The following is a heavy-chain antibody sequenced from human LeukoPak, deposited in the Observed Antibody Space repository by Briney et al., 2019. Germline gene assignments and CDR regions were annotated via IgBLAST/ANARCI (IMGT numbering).Heavy chain of an antibody. J-gene: IGHJ6*03. CDR1: GFTFSSYG. Sequence: GGSLRLSCAASGFTFSSYGMHWVRQAPGKGLEWVAVISYDGSNKYYADSVKGRFTISRDNSKNTLYLQMNSLRAEDTAVYYCAREHSYSYYMDVWGKGTTVTVSS. V-gene: IGHV3-30*03. CDR2: ISYDGSNK. CDR3: AREHSYSYYMDV.